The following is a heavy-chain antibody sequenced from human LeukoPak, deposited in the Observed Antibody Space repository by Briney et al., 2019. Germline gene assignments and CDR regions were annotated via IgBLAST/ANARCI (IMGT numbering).Heavy chain of an antibody. CDR3: ARRPGDFWSGNWFDP. J-gene: IGHJ5*02. Sequence: PSETLSLTCTVSGVSISSGDYYWSWIRQPPGKGLEWIGYIYYSGSTYYNPSLKSRVTISVDTSKNQFSLKLSSVTAADTAVYYCARRPGDFWSGNWFDPWGQGTLVTVSS. D-gene: IGHD3-3*01. CDR2: IYYSGST. V-gene: IGHV4-30-4*01. CDR1: GVSISSGDYY.